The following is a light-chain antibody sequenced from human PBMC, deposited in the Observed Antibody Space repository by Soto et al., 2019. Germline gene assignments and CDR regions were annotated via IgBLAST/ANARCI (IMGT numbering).Light chain of an antibody. Sequence: QSALTQPASVSGSPGQSITISCTGTSSDVGGYNYVSWYQQHPGKAPKLMINDVSSRPSGVSNRFSGSESGNTPSLTSSGLQDEDEDDYYCSSYTSSSSLFGGGTKLTVL. V-gene: IGLV2-14*01. CDR2: DVS. CDR1: SSDVGGYNY. J-gene: IGLJ2*01. CDR3: SSYTSSSSL.